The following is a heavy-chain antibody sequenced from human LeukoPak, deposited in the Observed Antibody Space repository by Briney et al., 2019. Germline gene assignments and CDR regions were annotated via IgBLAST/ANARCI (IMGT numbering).Heavy chain of an antibody. D-gene: IGHD3-3*01. CDR3: ARGGLRFLEWLIGY. CDR2: IYHSGST. Sequence: PSETLSLTCAVSGYSISSGYYWGWIRQPPGKGLEWIGSIYHSGSTYYDPSLKSRVTISVDTSKNQFSLKLSSVTAADTAVYYCARGGLRFLEWLIGYWGQGTLVTVSS. J-gene: IGHJ4*02. V-gene: IGHV4-38-2*01. CDR1: GYSISSGYY.